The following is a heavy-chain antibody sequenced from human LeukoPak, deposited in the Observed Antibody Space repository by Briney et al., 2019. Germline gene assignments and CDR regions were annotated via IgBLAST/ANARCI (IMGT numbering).Heavy chain of an antibody. CDR1: GFTFGDYA. CDR3: TRFALYCSGGSCNY. Sequence: GRSLRLSCTASGFTFGDYAMSWFRQAPGKGLEWVGFMRSKAYGGTTEYAASVKGRFTISRDDSKSIAYLQMNSLKTEDTAVYYCTRFALYCSGGSCNYWGQGTLVTVSS. J-gene: IGHJ4*02. V-gene: IGHV3-49*03. D-gene: IGHD2-15*01. CDR2: MRSKAYGGTT.